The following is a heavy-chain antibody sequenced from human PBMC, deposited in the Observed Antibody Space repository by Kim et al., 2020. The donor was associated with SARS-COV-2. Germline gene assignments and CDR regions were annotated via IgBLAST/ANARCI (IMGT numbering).Heavy chain of an antibody. CDR3: ARQTERSGIAAAGFDY. Sequence: LKSRVTISVDTSKTQFALKLSSVTAADTAVYYCARQTERSGIAAAGFDYWGQGTLVTVSS. D-gene: IGHD6-13*01. J-gene: IGHJ4*02. V-gene: IGHV4-59*08.